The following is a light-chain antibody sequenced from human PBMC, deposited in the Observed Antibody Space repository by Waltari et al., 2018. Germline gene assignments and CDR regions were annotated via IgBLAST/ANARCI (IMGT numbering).Light chain of an antibody. CDR3: QHYVSLPVT. J-gene: IGKJ1*01. CDR2: GAS. Sequence: EIVLTQSPGTLSLSPGERATLSCQASQGVGMSLACYQQKPGQAPRLLIYGASSRATGIPDRFSGGGSGTDFSLTISRLEPEDFAAYHCQHYVSLPVTFGQGTKVEIK. CDR1: QGVGMS. V-gene: IGKV3-20*01.